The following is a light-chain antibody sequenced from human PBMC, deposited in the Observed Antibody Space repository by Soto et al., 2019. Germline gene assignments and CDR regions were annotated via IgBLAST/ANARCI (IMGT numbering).Light chain of an antibody. CDR3: QQSYSPPRT. Sequence: DIQMTQSPSSVSASVGDRVTITCRASQGVSSYLNWYQQKPGKAHKLLIYAASSVQSGVPSRFSRRGSETDFTLTISSLPPEHFATYYCQQSYSPPRTLRTGNKVDIK. CDR2: AAS. CDR1: QGVSSY. V-gene: IGKV1-39*01. J-gene: IGKJ3*01.